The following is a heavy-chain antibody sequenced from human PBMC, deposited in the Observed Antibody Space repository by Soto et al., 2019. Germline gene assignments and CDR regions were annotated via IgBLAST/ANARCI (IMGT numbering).Heavy chain of an antibody. CDR1: TGYA. D-gene: IGHD3-9*01. V-gene: IGHV3-23*01. CDR3: AKDPSTGHADL. J-gene: IGHJ5*02. Sequence: GGSLRLSCTALTGYAMSWVRRGPGKGLEWISTISPTGNTHYADSVEGRFTISRDDSKNTFYLQMNNLRADDTGVYYCAKDPSTGHADLWGQGTLVTVS. CDR2: ISPTGNT.